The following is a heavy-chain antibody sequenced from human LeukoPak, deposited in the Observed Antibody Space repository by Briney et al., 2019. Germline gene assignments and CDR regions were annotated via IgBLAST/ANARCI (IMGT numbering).Heavy chain of an antibody. D-gene: IGHD2-15*01. V-gene: IGHV4-39*01. Sequence: SETLSLTCTVSGGSINTNPNYWGWIRQPPGKGLGWIGCFYYRGSTYYNPALKSRVTVSGDSSQNQFSLRLTSVTAADTAVYYCARGGSPDIWGQGTMVTVSS. CDR2: FYYRGST. J-gene: IGHJ3*02. CDR1: GGSINTNPNY. CDR3: ARGGSPDI.